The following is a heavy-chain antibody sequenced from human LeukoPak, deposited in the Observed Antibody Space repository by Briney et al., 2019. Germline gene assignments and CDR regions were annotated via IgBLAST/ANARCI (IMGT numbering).Heavy chain of an antibody. CDR2: INTDGSRT. CDR3: AKDQVWNYYDPSGTRGMDV. CDR1: GFTFSRYW. V-gene: IGHV3-74*01. D-gene: IGHD3-22*01. Sequence: GGSLRLSCAASGFTFSRYWMHWVRQAPGKGLVWVSRINTDGSRTTYADSVKGRFTISRDNAKNTVYLQMNSLRAEDTAVYYCAKDQVWNYYDPSGTRGMDVWGQGTTVTVSS. J-gene: IGHJ6*02.